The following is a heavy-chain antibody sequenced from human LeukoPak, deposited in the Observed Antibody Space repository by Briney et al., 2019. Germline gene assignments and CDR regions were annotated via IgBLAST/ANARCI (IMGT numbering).Heavy chain of an antibody. CDR2: ISAYNGDT. Sequence: GASVKVSCKASGYTFTSYGISWVRQAPGQGLDWMGWISAYNGDTNYAPKLQGRGTMTTDTSPSTAYMELKSLRSDDTAVYYCARDPAPQLVRGSWFDPWGQGTLVSVSS. CDR3: ARDPAPQLVRGSWFDP. CDR1: GYTFTSYG. D-gene: IGHD6-13*01. V-gene: IGHV1-18*01. J-gene: IGHJ5*02.